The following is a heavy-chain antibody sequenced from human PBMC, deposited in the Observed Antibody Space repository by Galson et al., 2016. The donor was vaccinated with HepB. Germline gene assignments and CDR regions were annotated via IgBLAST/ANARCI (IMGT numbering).Heavy chain of an antibody. J-gene: IGHJ4*02. Sequence: TLSLTCAVSGGSISSGGYSWTWIQQPPGKGLEWIGYIYHSGSTYYNPSLQSRVIISIDRSKNQFSLKLNSVTAADTAVYYCARDNTLSGYYNFDYWGQGTLVTVSS. CDR3: ARDNTLSGYYNFDY. D-gene: IGHD3-22*01. V-gene: IGHV4-30-2*01. CDR2: IYHSGST. CDR1: GGSISSGGYS.